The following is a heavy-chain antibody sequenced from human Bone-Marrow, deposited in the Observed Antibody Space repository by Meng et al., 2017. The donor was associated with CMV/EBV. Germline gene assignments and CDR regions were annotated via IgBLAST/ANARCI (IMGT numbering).Heavy chain of an antibody. D-gene: IGHD6-6*01. Sequence: GGSLRLSCAASGFTFSSYSMNWVRQAPGKGLEWVSSISSSSSYIYYADSVKGRFTISRDNAKNSLYLQMNSLRAEDTAVYYCARDYRDGEQLVRFSPFDYWGQGTLVTVYS. V-gene: IGHV3-21*01. J-gene: IGHJ4*02. CDR1: GFTFSSYS. CDR3: ARDYRDGEQLVRFSPFDY. CDR2: ISSSSSYI.